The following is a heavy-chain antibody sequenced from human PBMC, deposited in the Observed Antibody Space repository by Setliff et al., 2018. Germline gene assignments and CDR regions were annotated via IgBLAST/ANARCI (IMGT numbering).Heavy chain of an antibody. V-gene: IGHV4-38-2*01. CDR2: IYHSGST. CDR3: ARVGAVNYDFDS. CDR1: SYSISTNYY. Sequence: SETLSLTCAVSSYSISTNYYWGWIWQPPGKGLEWIGSIYHSGSTYYNPSLKSRVTISVDTSKNQFSLKLTSVTAADTAVYYCARVGAVNYDFDSWGQGTLVTVSS. D-gene: IGHD3-10*01. J-gene: IGHJ4*02.